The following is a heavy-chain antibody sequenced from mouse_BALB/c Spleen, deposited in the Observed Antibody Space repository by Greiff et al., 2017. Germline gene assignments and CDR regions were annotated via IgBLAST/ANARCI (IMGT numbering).Heavy chain of an antibody. CDR3: ARYKRGYAMDY. CDR2: ISSGGGNT. V-gene: IGHV5-9*03. CDR1: GFTFSSYT. J-gene: IGHJ4*01. Sequence: EVKLQESGGGLVKPGGSLKLSCAASGFTFSSYTMSWVRQTPEKRLEWVATISSGGGNTYYPDSVKGRFTISRDNAKNNLYLQMSSLRSEDTALYYCARYKRGYAMDYWGQGTSVTVSS.